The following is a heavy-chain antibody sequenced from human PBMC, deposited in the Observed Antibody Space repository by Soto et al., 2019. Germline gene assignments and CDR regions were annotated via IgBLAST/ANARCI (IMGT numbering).Heavy chain of an antibody. CDR1: GFTSRTYG. V-gene: IGHV3-21*01. CDR3: AREPEGIAAALDY. CDR2: ISSSGSFI. J-gene: IGHJ4*02. Sequence: GGSLRLSCAASGFTSRTYGMNWVRRAPGGGLEWVASISSSGSFIYYADSVKGRFTISRDDAEKSLYLQMNSLRAEDTALYYCAREPEGIAAALDYWGRGTLVTVSS. D-gene: IGHD6-13*01.